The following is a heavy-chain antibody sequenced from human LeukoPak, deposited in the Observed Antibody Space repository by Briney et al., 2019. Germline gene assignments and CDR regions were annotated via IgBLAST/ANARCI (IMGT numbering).Heavy chain of an antibody. CDR1: GASISSYY. D-gene: IGHD3-3*01. CDR2: IYYSGRT. CDR3: ARSEVGYDWSFDY. V-gene: IGHV4-59*01. J-gene: IGHJ4*02. Sequence: PSETLSLTCTVSGASISSYYRSWIRQPPGKGREWCGYIYYSGRTNYNPSPKSRFTISVHTTKNQLSTNLSSVTAAPTTVYYCARSEVGYDWSFDYWGQGTLVTVPS.